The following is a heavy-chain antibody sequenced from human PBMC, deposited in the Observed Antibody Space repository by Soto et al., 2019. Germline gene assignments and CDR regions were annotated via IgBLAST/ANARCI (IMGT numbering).Heavy chain of an antibody. CDR2: ISYDGSNK. CDR3: ARDPMSCSDGSCVSVGWFAP. V-gene: IGHV3-30-3*01. D-gene: IGHD2-15*01. CDR1: GFTFSAYA. J-gene: IGHJ5*02. Sequence: QVQLVESGGGVVQPGRSLRLSCAASGFTFSAYAMHWVRQAPGKGLEWVAVISYDGSNKYYADSVKGRFTIFRDNSKSTVYLQKNSLRAEDTAVYYCARDPMSCSDGSCVSVGWFAPWGQGTLVTVSS.